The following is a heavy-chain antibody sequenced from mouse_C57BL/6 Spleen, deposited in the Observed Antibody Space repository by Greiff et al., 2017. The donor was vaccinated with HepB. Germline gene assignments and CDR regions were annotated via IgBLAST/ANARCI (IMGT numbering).Heavy chain of an antibody. CDR1: GYTFTDYY. D-gene: IGHD1-1*02. V-gene: IGHV1-26*01. J-gene: IGHJ4*01. CDR2: INPNNGGT. CDR3: ASWGWGHAMDY. Sequence: EVQLQQSGPELVKPGASVKISCKASGYTFTDYYMNWVKQSHGKSLEWIGDINPNNGGTSYNQKFKGKATLTVDKSSSTAYMELRSLTSEDSAVYYCASWGWGHAMDYWGQGTSVTVSS.